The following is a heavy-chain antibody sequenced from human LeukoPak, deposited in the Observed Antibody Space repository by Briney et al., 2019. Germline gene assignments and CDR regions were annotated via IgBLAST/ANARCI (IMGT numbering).Heavy chain of an antibody. J-gene: IGHJ4*02. V-gene: IGHV1-46*01. CDR1: GYTFIKYN. CDR3: ARDLAGGWTYDF. D-gene: IGHD6-19*01. Sequence: GASVKVSCKASGYTFIKYNMHWVRQAPGQGLEWMAMINPDPERIRMTYAQKFWGRVTVTTDTSASTVYMEMSSLRYEDTAVYYCARDLAGGWTYDFWGQGTLVTVSS. CDR2: INPDPERI.